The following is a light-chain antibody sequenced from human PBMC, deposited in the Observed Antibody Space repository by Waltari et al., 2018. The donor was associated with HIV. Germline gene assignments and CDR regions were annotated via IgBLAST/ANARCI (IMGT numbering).Light chain of an antibody. Sequence: EIVMTQSPATLSVSPGERATLPFRASQSINNNLAWYQQKPGQAPRLLIYGASTRATGIPARFSGSGSATEFALTISSLQSGDFAVYFCQQYKNWPYTFGQGTKLEIK. V-gene: IGKV3-15*01. CDR3: QQYKNWPYT. J-gene: IGKJ2*01. CDR2: GAS. CDR1: QSINNN.